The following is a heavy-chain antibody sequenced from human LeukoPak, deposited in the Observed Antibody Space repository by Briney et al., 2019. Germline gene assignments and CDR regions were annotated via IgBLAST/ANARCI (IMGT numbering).Heavy chain of an antibody. CDR3: ARDLSYFSFDD. Sequence: GGSLRLSCAASGFTFSSHGMNWVRQAPGKGLEWVAGISPDGSKKYYVDAVKGRFTIPRDNSKNTLYLQMNSLRVEDTAMYYCARDLSYFSFDDWGQGTTVTVSS. CDR2: ISPDGSKK. V-gene: IGHV3-33*01. D-gene: IGHD2-21*01. CDR1: GFTFSSHG. J-gene: IGHJ6*02.